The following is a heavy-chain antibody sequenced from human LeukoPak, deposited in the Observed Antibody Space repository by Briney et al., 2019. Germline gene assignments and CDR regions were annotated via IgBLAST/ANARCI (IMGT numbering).Heavy chain of an antibody. V-gene: IGHV4-59*01. Sequence: KSSETLSLTCNVSGASINTYYWSWIRQPPGKGLEWIGYIYYSGNTNYNPSLKSRVTISVDTSKNQFSLKLSSVTAADTAVYYCARIMSGRGRFVFDIWGQGTMVTVSS. CDR2: IYYSGNT. CDR3: ARIMSGRGRFVFDI. D-gene: IGHD1-26*01. CDR1: GASINTYY. J-gene: IGHJ3*02.